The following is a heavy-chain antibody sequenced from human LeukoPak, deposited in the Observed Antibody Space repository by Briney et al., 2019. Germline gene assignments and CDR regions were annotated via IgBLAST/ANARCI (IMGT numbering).Heavy chain of an antibody. Sequence: PSETLSLTCAVYGGSFSGYYWSWIRRPPGKGLEWIGEINHSGSTNYNPSLKSRVTISVDTSKNQFSLKLSSVTAADTAVYYCARVRDYVWGSYRYTGGEIDYWGQGTLVTVSS. CDR1: GGSFSGYY. J-gene: IGHJ4*02. CDR2: INHSGST. D-gene: IGHD3-16*02. CDR3: ARVRDYVWGSYRYTGGEIDY. V-gene: IGHV4-34*01.